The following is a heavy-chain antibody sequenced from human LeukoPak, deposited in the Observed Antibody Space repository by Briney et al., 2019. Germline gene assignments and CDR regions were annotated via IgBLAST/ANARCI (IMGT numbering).Heavy chain of an antibody. Sequence: GGSLRLSCAASGFTFDDYAMHWVRQAPGKGLEWFSGISWNSGSIGYADSVKGRFTISRDNAKNSLYLQMNSLRAEDTALYYCAKDIYGDYYYGMDVWGQRTTVTVSS. J-gene: IGHJ6*02. CDR3: AKDIYGDYYYGMDV. D-gene: IGHD4-17*01. CDR2: ISWNSGSI. V-gene: IGHV3-9*01. CDR1: GFTFDDYA.